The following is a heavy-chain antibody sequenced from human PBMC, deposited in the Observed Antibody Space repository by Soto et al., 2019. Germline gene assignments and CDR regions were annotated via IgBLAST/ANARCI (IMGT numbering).Heavy chain of an antibody. D-gene: IGHD1-26*01. V-gene: IGHV3-23*01. CDR3: GKVIVGATGARGLDY. CDR1: GFTFSSYA. J-gene: IGHJ4*02. CDR2: ITSSGVST. Sequence: GGSLRLSCAASGFTFSSYAMTWVRQAPGRGLEWVSTITSSGVSTYYADSDSVKGRFTISRDNSKNTVFLQMNSLRAEDTAVYYCGKVIVGATGARGLDYWGQGTLVTVSS.